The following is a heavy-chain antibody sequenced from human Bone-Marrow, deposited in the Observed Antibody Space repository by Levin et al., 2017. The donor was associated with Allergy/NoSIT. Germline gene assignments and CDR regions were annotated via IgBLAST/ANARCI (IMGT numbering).Heavy chain of an antibody. Sequence: GSLRLSCAASGFTFSSFGMSWVRQTPGKGLEWVSGMSGTGSTTYYLDSVKGRFTISRDNSKDTLYLQMNSLRAEDTATYYCAKLLRDGSSSFRDYGMAVWGQGTTVTVS. CDR1: GFTFSSFG. J-gene: IGHJ6*02. D-gene: IGHD6-6*01. V-gene: IGHV3-23*01. CDR2: MSGTGSTT. CDR3: AKLLRDGSSSFRDYGMAV.